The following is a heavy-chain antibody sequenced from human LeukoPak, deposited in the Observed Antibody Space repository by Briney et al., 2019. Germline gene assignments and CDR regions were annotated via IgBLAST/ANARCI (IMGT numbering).Heavy chain of an antibody. Sequence: SETLSLTCTVSGGSITSYYWSWVRQPPGKGLEWIAYIYYSGSTYYNPSLKSRVTISVDTSKNQFSLKLSSVTAADTAVYYCARFNSFYYGSGNYYTPNYFDYWGQGTLVTVSS. CDR1: GGSITSYY. V-gene: IGHV4-59*01. CDR3: ARFNSFYYGSGNYYTPNYFDY. D-gene: IGHD3-10*01. J-gene: IGHJ4*02. CDR2: IYYSGST.